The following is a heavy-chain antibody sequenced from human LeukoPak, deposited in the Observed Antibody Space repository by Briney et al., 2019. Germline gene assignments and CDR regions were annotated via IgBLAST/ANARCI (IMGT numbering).Heavy chain of an antibody. D-gene: IGHD6-13*01. J-gene: IGHJ4*02. Sequence: ASVKVSCKASGYTFTGYYMHWVRQAPGQGLEWMGWINPNSGGTNYAQKFQGRVTMTRDTSISTAYMELGRLRSDDTAVYYCARVHFPGIGKDFDYWGQGTLVTVSS. CDR3: ARVHFPGIGKDFDY. CDR1: GYTFTGYY. V-gene: IGHV1-2*02. CDR2: INPNSGGT.